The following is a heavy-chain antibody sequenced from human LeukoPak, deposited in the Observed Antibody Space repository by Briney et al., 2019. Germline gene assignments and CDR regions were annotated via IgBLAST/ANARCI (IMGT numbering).Heavy chain of an antibody. CDR3: ARAPADYYGSGSYFRQSGLLDY. J-gene: IGHJ4*02. CDR1: GFTFSSYW. Sequence: GGSLRLSCAASGFTFSSYWMSWVRQAPGKGLEWVANIKQDGSEKYYVDSVKGRFTISRDNAKNSLYLQMNSLRAEDTAVYYCARAPADYYGSGSYFRQSGLLDYWGQGTLVTVSS. D-gene: IGHD3-10*01. CDR2: IKQDGSEK. V-gene: IGHV3-7*01.